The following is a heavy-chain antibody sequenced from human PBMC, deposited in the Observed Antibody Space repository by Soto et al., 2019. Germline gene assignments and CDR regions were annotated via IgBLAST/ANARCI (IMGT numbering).Heavy chain of an antibody. V-gene: IGHV1-24*01. CDR2: FDPEDGET. J-gene: IGHJ3*02. Sequence: ASVKVSCKVSGYTLTELSMHWVRQAPGKGLEWMGGFDPEDGETIYAQRFQGRVTMTEDTSTDTAYMELSSLRSEDTAVYYCASPGSSGADAFDIWGQGTMVTVSS. CDR1: GYTLTELS. D-gene: IGHD6-6*01. CDR3: ASPGSSGADAFDI.